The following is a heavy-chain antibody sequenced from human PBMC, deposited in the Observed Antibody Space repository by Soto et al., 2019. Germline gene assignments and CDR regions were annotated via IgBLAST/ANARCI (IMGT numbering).Heavy chain of an antibody. CDR3: ASRVVATFRYYYYGMDV. CDR1: GDSISSSNYY. V-gene: IGHV4-39*01. Sequence: SETLSLTCTVSGDSISSSNYYWAWIRQPPGKGLEWIASIYYTGSTYYNPSLKSRVTIFVETSKSQFSLRLNSVTAADTAVYYCASRVVATFRYYYYGMDVWGQGTTVTVSS. J-gene: IGHJ6*02. D-gene: IGHD2-15*01. CDR2: IYYTGST.